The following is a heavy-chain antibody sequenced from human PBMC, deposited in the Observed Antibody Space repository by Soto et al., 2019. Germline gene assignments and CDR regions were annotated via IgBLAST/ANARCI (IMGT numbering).Heavy chain of an antibody. CDR2: ISAAGDP. Sequence: EVQLVESGGGLVQPGGSLRLYCEASGFTFRNYDMPWVRQGTGKGLEWVSGISAAGDPDYADSVEGRFTISRENAQNSFLLQMNSLRVTEPAVYYCASTDKDFYGLDVWGQGTTVTVSS. V-gene: IGHV3-13*05. CDR1: GFTFRNYD. CDR3: ASTDKDFYGLDV. J-gene: IGHJ6*02.